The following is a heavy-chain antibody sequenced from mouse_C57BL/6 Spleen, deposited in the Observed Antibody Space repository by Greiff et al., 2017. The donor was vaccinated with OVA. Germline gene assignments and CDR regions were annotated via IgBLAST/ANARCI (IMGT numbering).Heavy chain of an antibody. Sequence: QVHVKQSGAELVKPGASVKLSCKASGYTFTSYWMHWEKQRPGQGLEWIGMIHPNSGSTNYNEKFKSKATLTVDKSSSTAYMQLSSLTSEDSAVYYCARLGITTVVPNWYFDVWGTGTTVTVSS. CDR1: GYTFTSYW. J-gene: IGHJ1*03. CDR3: ARLGITTVVPNWYFDV. D-gene: IGHD1-1*01. V-gene: IGHV1-64*01. CDR2: IHPNSGST.